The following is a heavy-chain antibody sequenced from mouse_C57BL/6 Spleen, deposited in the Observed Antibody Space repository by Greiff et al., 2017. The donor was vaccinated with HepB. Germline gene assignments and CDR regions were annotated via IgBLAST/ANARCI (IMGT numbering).Heavy chain of an antibody. CDR2: IHPNSGST. Sequence: VQLQQPGAELVKPGASVKLSCKASGYTFTSYWMHWVKQRPGQGLEWIGMIHPNSGSTNYNEKFKSKATLTVDKSSSTAYMQLSSLTSEDSAVYYCARYPLGYAMDYWGQGTSVTVSS. CDR3: ARYPLGYAMDY. V-gene: IGHV1-64*01. CDR1: GYTFTSYW. D-gene: IGHD3-1*01. J-gene: IGHJ4*01.